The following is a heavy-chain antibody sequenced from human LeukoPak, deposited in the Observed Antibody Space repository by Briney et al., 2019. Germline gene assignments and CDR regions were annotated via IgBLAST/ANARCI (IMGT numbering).Heavy chain of an antibody. V-gene: IGHV1-18*01. J-gene: IGHJ4*02. CDR2: ISAYNGNT. CDR3: ARDVGGSYDPEY. Sequence: ASVKVSCKASGYTFTSYGISWVRQAPGQGLEWMGWISAYNGNTDYAQSLQGRVTMTIDTSTSTVYMELRSLRSDDTAVYYCARDVGGSYDPEYWGEGALGTVSS. CDR1: GYTFTSYG. D-gene: IGHD3-16*01.